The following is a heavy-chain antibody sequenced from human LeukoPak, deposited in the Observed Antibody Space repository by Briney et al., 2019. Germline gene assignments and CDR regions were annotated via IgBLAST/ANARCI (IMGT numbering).Heavy chain of an antibody. J-gene: IGHJ3*02. V-gene: IGHV4-30-2*01. Sequence: SETLSLTCAVSGGSISSGGYSWSWIRQPPGKGLEWFGYIYHSGSTYYNPSLKSRVTISVDRSKNQFSLKLSSVTAADTAVYYCARASITVFGVSDAFDIWGQGTMVTVSS. D-gene: IGHD3-3*01. CDR2: IYHSGST. CDR3: ARASITVFGVSDAFDI. CDR1: GGSISSGGYS.